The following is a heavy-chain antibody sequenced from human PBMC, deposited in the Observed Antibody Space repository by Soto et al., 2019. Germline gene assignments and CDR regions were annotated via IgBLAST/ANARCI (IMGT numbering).Heavy chain of an antibody. Sequence: GASVKVSCKASGYTFTGYYMHWVRQAPGQGLEWMGGIIPIFGTANYAQKFQGRVTITADESTSTAYMELSSLRSEDTAVYYCARGGFGITGTGEDYWGQGALVTVSS. D-gene: IGHD1-7*01. J-gene: IGHJ4*02. CDR3: ARGGFGITGTGEDY. CDR1: GYTFTGYY. CDR2: IIPIFGTA. V-gene: IGHV1-69*13.